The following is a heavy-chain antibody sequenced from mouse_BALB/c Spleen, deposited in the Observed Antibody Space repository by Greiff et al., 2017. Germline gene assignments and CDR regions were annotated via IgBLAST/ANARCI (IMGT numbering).Heavy chain of an antibody. V-gene: IGHV1-54*01. D-gene: IGHD2-3*01. CDR1: GYAFTNYL. CDR2: INPGSGGT. Sequence: QVQLKESGAELVRPGTSVKVSCKASGYAFTNYLIEWVKQRPGQGLEWIGVINPGSGGTNYNEKFKGKATLTADKSSSTAYMQLSSLTSDESAVYFCARSYDGYLCYWGQGTTLTVSS. J-gene: IGHJ2*01. CDR3: ARSYDGYLCY.